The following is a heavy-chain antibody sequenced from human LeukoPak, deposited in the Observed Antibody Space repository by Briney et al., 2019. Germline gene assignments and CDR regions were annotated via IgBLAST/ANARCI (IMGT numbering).Heavy chain of an antibody. CDR3: ARDRRDSSGYSYYFDY. Sequence: SETLSLTCTVSGGSISSYYWSWIRQPAGKGLEWIGRIYTSGSTNYNPSLKSRVTISVDKSKNQFSLKLSSVTAADTAVYYCARDRRDSSGYSYYFDYWAREPWSPSPQ. V-gene: IGHV4-4*07. D-gene: IGHD3-22*01. CDR2: IYTSGST. J-gene: IGHJ4*02. CDR1: GGSISSYY.